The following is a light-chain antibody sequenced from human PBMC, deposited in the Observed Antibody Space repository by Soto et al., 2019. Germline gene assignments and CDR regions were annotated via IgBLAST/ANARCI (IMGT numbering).Light chain of an antibody. CDR3: QQSYSTSTWT. V-gene: IGKV1-39*01. Sequence: QLTQSPSSLSASVGDIVTITCRASQSISSYLNWYQQKPGKAPKLLIYAASTLQSGVPLRFSGSGSGTDFTLTISSLQPEDFATYYCQQSYSTSTWTFGQGTKVDI. CDR2: AAS. CDR1: QSISSY. J-gene: IGKJ1*01.